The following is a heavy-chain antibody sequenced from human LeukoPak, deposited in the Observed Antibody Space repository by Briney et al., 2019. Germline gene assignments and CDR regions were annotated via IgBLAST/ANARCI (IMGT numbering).Heavy chain of an antibody. CDR3: VRGLGYYDSSGYYLFDY. CDR2: IKQDGSEN. D-gene: IGHD3-22*01. Sequence: PGGSLRLSCAASGFTFRSYWMSWVRQAPGKGLEWVSIIKQDGSENYYVDSVKGRFAISRDNAKNSLYLQISSLKAEDTAVYYCVRGLGYYDSSGYYLFDYWGQGTLVTVSS. CDR1: GFTFRSYW. V-gene: IGHV3-7*01. J-gene: IGHJ4*02.